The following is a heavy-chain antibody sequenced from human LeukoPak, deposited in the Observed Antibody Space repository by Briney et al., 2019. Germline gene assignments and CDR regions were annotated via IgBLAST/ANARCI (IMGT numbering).Heavy chain of an antibody. J-gene: IGHJ4*02. V-gene: IGHV3-23*03. CDR1: GFTFTSYA. D-gene: IGHD2-21*01. CDR3: AKGYCGGDY. Sequence: GGSLRLSCAASGFTFTSYAMSWVRQAPGKGLEWVSVIYSGGSTYYADSVKGRFTISRDNSKNTLYLQMNSLRAEDTAVYYCAKGYCGGDYWGQGTLVTVSS. CDR2: IYSGGST.